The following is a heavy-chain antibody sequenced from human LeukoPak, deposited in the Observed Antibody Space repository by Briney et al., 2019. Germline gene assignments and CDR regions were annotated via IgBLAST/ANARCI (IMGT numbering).Heavy chain of an antibody. V-gene: IGHV3-30*18. CDR1: GFTFSSYG. CDR2: ISYDGSNK. D-gene: IGHD3-10*01. Sequence: GRSLRLSCAPSGFTFSSYGMHWVRQAPGKGLEWVAVISYDGSNKYYADSVKGRFTISRDNSKNTLYLQMNSLRAEDTAVYYCAKISHGSGSYYFDYWGQGTLVTVSS. CDR3: AKISHGSGSYYFDY. J-gene: IGHJ4*02.